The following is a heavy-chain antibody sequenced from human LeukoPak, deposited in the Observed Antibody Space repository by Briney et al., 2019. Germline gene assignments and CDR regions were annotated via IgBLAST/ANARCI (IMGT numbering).Heavy chain of an antibody. J-gene: IGHJ6*03. CDR2: ISGSGGST. D-gene: IGHD2-21*01. Sequence: GGSLRLSCAASGFTFSSYAMSWVRQAPGKGLEWVSAISGSGGSTYYADSVKGRFTIPRDNSKNTLYLQMNSLRAEDTAVYYCAKNSPPPMYYYYYYMDVWGKGTTVTVSS. CDR3: AKNSPPPMYYYYYYMDV. CDR1: GFTFSSYA. V-gene: IGHV3-23*01.